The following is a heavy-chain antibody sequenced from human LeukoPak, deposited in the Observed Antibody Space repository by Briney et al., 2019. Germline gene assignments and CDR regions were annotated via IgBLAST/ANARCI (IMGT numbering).Heavy chain of an antibody. Sequence: ASVKVSCKASGYTFTSYDINWVPQATGQGLEWMGWMNPNSGKTDYAQKFQGRVTITRNTSISTPHMELSSLRSEDTAVYYCARVGVPFYFWSGSYYYYYMDVWGKGTTVTVSS. J-gene: IGHJ6*03. CDR2: MNPNSGKT. D-gene: IGHD3-3*01. CDR1: GYTFTSYD. V-gene: IGHV1-8*03. CDR3: ARVGVPFYFWSGSYYYYYMDV.